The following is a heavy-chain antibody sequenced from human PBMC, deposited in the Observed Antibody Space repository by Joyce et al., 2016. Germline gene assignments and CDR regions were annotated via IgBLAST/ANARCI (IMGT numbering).Heavy chain of an antibody. D-gene: IGHD3-10*02. CDR3: ARHVTDWFDP. V-gene: IGHV5-10-1*03. Sequence: EVQLVQSGAEVKKPGESLRISWVRQMPGKGLGWMGRIDPRDSYTDYSPSFAGHVTIAVDKTISAAYLQWSSLRASDTAIYYCARHVTDWFDPWGQGTLVTVSS. J-gene: IGHJ5*02. CDR2: IDPRDSYT.